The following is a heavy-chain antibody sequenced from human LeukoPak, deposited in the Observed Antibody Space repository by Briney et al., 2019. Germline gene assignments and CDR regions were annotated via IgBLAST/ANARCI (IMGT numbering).Heavy chain of an antibody. CDR2: IKHDGSEK. CDR3: AYCNHLYH. Sequence: PGGSLRLSCVASGLTFSGQWMNWVRQAPGQGLEWVANIKHDGSEKYYVDSVKGRFTISREDGKNSLSLQMNNVRAEDTAVYYCAYCNHLYHWGQGTLVVVSS. J-gene: IGHJ5*02. D-gene: IGHD2/OR15-2a*01. V-gene: IGHV3-7*01. CDR1: GLTFSGQW.